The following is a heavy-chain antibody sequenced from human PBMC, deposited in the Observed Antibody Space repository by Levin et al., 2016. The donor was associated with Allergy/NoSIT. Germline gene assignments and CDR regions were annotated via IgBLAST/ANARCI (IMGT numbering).Heavy chain of an antibody. CDR3: ASAPGGDFWSGASSQPFDT. J-gene: IGHJ3*02. V-gene: IGHV1-69*10. Sequence: SVKVSCKASGGTFNAFSWVRQAPGHEMQWMGGILPILGIANYAQKFHDRLTITADISTSTVYMELRSLTSEDAAIYYCASAPGGDFWSGASSQPFDTWGQGTMVTVSS. CDR2: ILPILGIA. D-gene: IGHD3-3*01. CDR1: GGTFNA.